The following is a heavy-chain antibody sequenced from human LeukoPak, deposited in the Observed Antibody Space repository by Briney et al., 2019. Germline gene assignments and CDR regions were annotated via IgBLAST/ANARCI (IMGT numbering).Heavy chain of an antibody. CDR2: IYYSGST. CDR1: GGSISSSSYY. D-gene: IGHD3-10*02. Sequence: KPSETLSLTCTVSGGSISSSSYYWGWIRQPPGKGLEWIGSIYYSGSTYYNPSLKSRVTISVDTSKNQFSLKLSSVTAADTAVYYCARVGRMFRAFDIWGQGTMVAVSS. J-gene: IGHJ3*02. V-gene: IGHV4-39*07. CDR3: ARVGRMFRAFDI.